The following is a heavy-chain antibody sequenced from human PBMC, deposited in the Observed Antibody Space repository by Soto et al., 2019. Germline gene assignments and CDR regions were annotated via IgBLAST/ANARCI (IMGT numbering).Heavy chain of an antibody. CDR3: VREPWGFSGTWYDY. V-gene: IGHV3-74*01. J-gene: IGHJ4*02. CDR2: INHDGSIT. D-gene: IGHD6-13*01. Sequence: GGSLRLSCEASGFSFRSYWMHWVRQVPGKGLVWVSRINHDGSITNYADSVKGRFTISRDNANNTVYLQMNSLGVEDTALYFCVREPWGFSGTWYDYWGQGTPVTVSS. CDR1: GFSFRSYW.